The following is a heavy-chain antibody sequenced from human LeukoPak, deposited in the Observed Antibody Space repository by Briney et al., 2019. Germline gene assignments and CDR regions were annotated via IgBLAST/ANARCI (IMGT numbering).Heavy chain of an antibody. V-gene: IGHV4-4*02. CDR1: GGSISGSNW. CDR3: ARHFISTYYDSSGYGWNWFDP. J-gene: IGHJ5*02. D-gene: IGHD3-22*01. CDR2: IYHSGST. Sequence: SETLSLTCAGSGGSISGSNWWSWVRQAPGEGLEWIGEIYHSGSTYYNPSLKSQVTISVDTSKNQFSLKLSSVTAADTAVYYCARHFISTYYDSSGYGWNWFDPWGQGTLVTVSS.